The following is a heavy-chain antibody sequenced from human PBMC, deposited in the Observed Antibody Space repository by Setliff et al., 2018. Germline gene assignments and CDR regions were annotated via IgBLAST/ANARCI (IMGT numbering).Heavy chain of an antibody. V-gene: IGHV4-59*01. Sequence: PSETLSLTCTVSGGSINNYYWSWVRQSPGKGLEWIGFVHFGGDTNYNPSLKSRVTMSVDTSNNQFSLNLRSVTAEDTAVYFCARQPSSGAYYNPRPYYFDYWGQGTLVTVSS. J-gene: IGHJ4*02. CDR3: ARQPSSGAYYNPRPYYFDY. CDR1: GGSINNYY. CDR2: VHFGGDT. D-gene: IGHD3-10*01.